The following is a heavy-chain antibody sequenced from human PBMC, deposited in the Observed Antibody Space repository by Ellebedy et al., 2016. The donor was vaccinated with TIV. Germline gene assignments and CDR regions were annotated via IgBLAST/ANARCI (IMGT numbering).Heavy chain of an antibody. Sequence: AASVKVSCKASGYTFTTYAIHWVRQAPGQRPEWMGWINAGIGNTKYSEKFQGRVTITTDTSASTAYMELSSLRSEDTAVYYCARRFDIVTGSYPRGYYGLDIWGQGTTVTGSS. CDR1: GYTFTTYA. CDR2: INAGIGNT. V-gene: IGHV1-3*01. D-gene: IGHD3-9*01. CDR3: ARRFDIVTGSYPRGYYGLDI. J-gene: IGHJ6*02.